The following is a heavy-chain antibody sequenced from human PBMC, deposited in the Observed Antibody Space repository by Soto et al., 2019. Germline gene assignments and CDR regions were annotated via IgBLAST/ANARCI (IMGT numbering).Heavy chain of an antibody. V-gene: IGHV1-69*13. CDR3: AREGIAVAGTHGMDV. D-gene: IGHD6-19*01. CDR1: GGTFSSYA. CDR2: IIPIFGTA. Sequence: ASVKVSCKASGGTFSSYAMSWVRQAPGQGLEWMGGIIPIFGTADYAQKFQGRVTITADESTSTAYMELSSLRSEDTAVYYCAREGIAVAGTHGMDVWGQGTPVTVSS. J-gene: IGHJ6*02.